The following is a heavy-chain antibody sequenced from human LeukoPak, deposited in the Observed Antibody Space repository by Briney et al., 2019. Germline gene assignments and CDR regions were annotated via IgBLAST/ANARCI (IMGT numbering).Heavy chain of an antibody. CDR2: IYYSGST. CDR1: GGSISSSGYY. CDR3: ARAIVTTESFDY. V-gene: IGHV4-39*07. Sequence: SETLSLTCTVSGGSISSSGYYWGWIRQPPGKGLGWIGSIYYSGSTYYNPSLKSRVTISVDTSKNQFSLKLSSVTAADTAVYYCARAIVTTESFDYWGQGTLVTVSS. D-gene: IGHD4-17*01. J-gene: IGHJ4*02.